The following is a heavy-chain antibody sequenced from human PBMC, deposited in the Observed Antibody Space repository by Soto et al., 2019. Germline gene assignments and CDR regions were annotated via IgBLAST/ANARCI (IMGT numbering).Heavy chain of an antibody. Sequence: SHTLSLTCAISGYSVSSNSAALNWIRQSPSRGLEWLGRTYYRSKWYNDYAVSVKSRITINPDTSKNQFSLQLNSVTPEDTAVYYCARGVAAAGSYYFDYWGQGTLVTVSS. CDR3: ARGVAAAGSYYFDY. J-gene: IGHJ4*02. CDR2: TYYRSKWYN. CDR1: GYSVSSNSAA. V-gene: IGHV6-1*01. D-gene: IGHD6-13*01.